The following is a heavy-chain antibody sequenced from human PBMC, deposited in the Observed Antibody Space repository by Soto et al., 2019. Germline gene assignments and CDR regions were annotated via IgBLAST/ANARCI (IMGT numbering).Heavy chain of an antibody. D-gene: IGHD1-1*01. J-gene: IGHJ5*02. CDR2: MNPNSGNA. V-gene: IGHV1-8*01. Sequence: QVQLVQSGAEVRKPGASVRVSCKATGYSFTRHDINWLRQAAGQGLEWMGWMNPNSGNAVYAQKFQGRVTMTRNTSMTTAYIEVTSLKSEDTAVYFCARGAYNGSSHGFDPWGQGTLVTVSS. CDR1: GYSFTRHD. CDR3: ARGAYNGSSHGFDP.